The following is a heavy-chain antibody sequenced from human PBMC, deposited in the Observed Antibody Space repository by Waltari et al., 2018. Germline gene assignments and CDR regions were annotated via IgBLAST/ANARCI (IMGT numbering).Heavy chain of an antibody. CDR2: TYYRSKWFS. Sequence: QVQLQQSGPGLVKPSQPLSLTCAIFGDSVSSDSPAWNWIRQSPSRGLEWLGRTYYRSKWFSRYAVSVKSRITIKPDTSKNQFSLQLNSVTPEDTAVYYCARGPQQLVPWGQGTLVTVSS. J-gene: IGHJ4*02. D-gene: IGHD6-13*01. V-gene: IGHV6-1*01. CDR1: GDSVSSDSPA. CDR3: ARGPQQLVP.